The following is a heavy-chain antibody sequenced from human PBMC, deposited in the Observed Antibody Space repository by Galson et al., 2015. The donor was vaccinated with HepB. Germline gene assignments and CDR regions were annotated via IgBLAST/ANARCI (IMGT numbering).Heavy chain of an antibody. Sequence: SVKVSCKASGYTFSTYSITWVRQAPGQGLEWMGLINPYNGNTNYTRKFHGRVTMTTDISTSTAYMQISSLRSDDTAVYYCARGVLVGVVGGTQNNWFDAWGHGTLVSVSS. CDR1: GYTFSTYS. D-gene: IGHD2-15*01. CDR3: ARGVLVGVVGGTQNNWFDA. CDR2: INPYNGNT. J-gene: IGHJ5*01. V-gene: IGHV1-18*04.